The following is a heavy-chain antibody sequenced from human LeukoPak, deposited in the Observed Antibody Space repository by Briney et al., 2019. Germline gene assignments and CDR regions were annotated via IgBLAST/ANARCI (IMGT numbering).Heavy chain of an antibody. CDR3: ARAGYSYGPSFGY. CDR1: GVSISSYY. V-gene: IGHV4-59*01. J-gene: IGHJ4*02. D-gene: IGHD5-18*01. CDR2: IYYSGRT. Sequence: PSETLSLTCTVSGVSISSYYWSWIRQPPGKGLEWLGYIYYSGRTNYNPSLKSRVTISVDTSKNQFSLKLSSVTAADTAVYYCARAGYSYGPSFGYWGQGTLVTVSS.